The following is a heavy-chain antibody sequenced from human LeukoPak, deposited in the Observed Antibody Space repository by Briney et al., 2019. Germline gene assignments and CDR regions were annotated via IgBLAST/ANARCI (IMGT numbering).Heavy chain of an antibody. V-gene: IGHV1-8*01. CDR2: MKSNSGDT. Sequence: ASVKVSCKTSRYTFTGYDINWVRQAPGQGLEWMGWMKSNSGDTHFAQKFQGRVTMTRNISISTAFMELSSLRSEDTAVYYCARGEYSSSWYPFDYWGQGSLVTVSS. D-gene: IGHD6-13*01. CDR3: ARGEYSSSWYPFDY. CDR1: RYTFTGYD. J-gene: IGHJ4*02.